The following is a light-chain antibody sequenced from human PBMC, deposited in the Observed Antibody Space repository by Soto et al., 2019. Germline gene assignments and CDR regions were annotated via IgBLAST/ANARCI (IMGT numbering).Light chain of an antibody. CDR3: QLYGSLLRT. CDR2: DAS. V-gene: IGKV3D-15*03. CDR1: QSVSSY. Sequence: AALSLSRKESATRSCRASQSVSSYLAWYQQKPGQAPRLLIYDASNRATGIPARFSGSGSGTQFTLAFSILQSEDFALYYCQLYGSLLRTFAEGTKVDIK. J-gene: IGKJ1*01.